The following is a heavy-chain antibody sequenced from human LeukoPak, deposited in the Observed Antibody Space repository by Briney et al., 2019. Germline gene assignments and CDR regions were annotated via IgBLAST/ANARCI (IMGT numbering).Heavy chain of an antibody. Sequence: SETLSLTCTVSGYSISSDYYWGWIRPPPGKGLGGAEGIYHSGNNYYNPSLKSRVTISVDTSKNQFSLKLNSVTAADTAVYYCARDRPFSSGWSPEHFQHWGQGTLVTVTS. V-gene: IGHV4-38-2*02. CDR3: ARDRPFSSGWSPEHFQH. CDR1: GYSISSDYY. D-gene: IGHD6-19*01. J-gene: IGHJ1*01. CDR2: IYHSGNN.